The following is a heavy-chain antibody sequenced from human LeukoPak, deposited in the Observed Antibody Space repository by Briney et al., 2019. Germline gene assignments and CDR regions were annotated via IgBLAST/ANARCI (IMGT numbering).Heavy chain of an antibody. CDR3: ARKGYCSSTSCYPLLHYFDY. CDR1: GGSFSVYY. V-gene: IGHV4-34*01. CDR2: INHSGST. Sequence: SDTLSLTCAVYGGSFSVYYWSWMRQPPGKGLEWIGEINHSGSTNYNPSLKSRVTISVDTSKNQFSLKLSSVIAADTAVYYCARKGYCSSTSCYPLLHYFDYWGQGTLVTVSS. D-gene: IGHD2-2*01. J-gene: IGHJ4*02.